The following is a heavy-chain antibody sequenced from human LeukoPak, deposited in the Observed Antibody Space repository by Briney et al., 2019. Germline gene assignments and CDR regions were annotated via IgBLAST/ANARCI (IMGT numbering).Heavy chain of an antibody. CDR1: GYSISSGYY. J-gene: IGHJ4*02. V-gene: IGHV4-38-2*02. Sequence: SETLSLTCTVSGYSISSGYYWGWIRQPPGKGLEWIGSIYHSGSTYYNPSLKSRVTISVDTSKNQFSLKLSSVTAADTAVYYCATNYGGNSVLYYFDYWGQGTLVTVSS. CDR3: ATNYGGNSVLYYFDY. D-gene: IGHD4-23*01. CDR2: IYHSGST.